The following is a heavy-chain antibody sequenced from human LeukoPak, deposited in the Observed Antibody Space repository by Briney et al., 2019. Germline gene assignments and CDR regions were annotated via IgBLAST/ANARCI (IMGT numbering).Heavy chain of an antibody. V-gene: IGHV3-73*01. J-gene: IGHJ4*02. CDR1: GFTFSGSS. Sequence: PGGSLRLSCAASGFTFSGSSMHWVRQVSGKGLEWVGRIRDKAYSYATASAASVRGRFTVSRDDSQNMVFLQMNSLKTEDTAVYYCTRPGRGNYYEFWGQGVLVIVS. CDR2: IRDKAYSYAT. D-gene: IGHD1-1*01. CDR3: TRPGRGNYYEF.